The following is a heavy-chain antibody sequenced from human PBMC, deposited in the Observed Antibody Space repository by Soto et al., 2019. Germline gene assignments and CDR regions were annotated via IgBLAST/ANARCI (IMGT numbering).Heavy chain of an antibody. J-gene: IGHJ4*02. Sequence: GGSLRLSCAASGFTFSSYAMSWVRQSPGEGLEWVSAISGSGGSTYYADSVKGRFTISRDNSKNTLYLQMNSLRAEDTAVYYCAKGVAIAAAGHFDYWGQGTLVTVSS. CDR2: ISGSGGST. D-gene: IGHD6-13*01. CDR3: AKGVAIAAAGHFDY. CDR1: GFTFSSYA. V-gene: IGHV3-23*01.